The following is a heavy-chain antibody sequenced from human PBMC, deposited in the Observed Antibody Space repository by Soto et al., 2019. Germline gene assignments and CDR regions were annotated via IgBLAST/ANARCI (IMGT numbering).Heavy chain of an antibody. CDR3: ARSLGRYTMPSN. J-gene: IGHJ4*02. V-gene: IGHV3-66*01. D-gene: IGHD3-10*01. CDR2: IYSGGST. Sequence: EVQLVESGGGLVQPGGSLRLSCAASGFTVSSNYMSWVRQAPGKGLEWVSIIYSGGSTYYADSVKGRFTISRDNSKNTLYLQMNSLRAEDTAVYYCARSLGRYTMPSNWGQGTLVTVSS. CDR1: GFTVSSNY.